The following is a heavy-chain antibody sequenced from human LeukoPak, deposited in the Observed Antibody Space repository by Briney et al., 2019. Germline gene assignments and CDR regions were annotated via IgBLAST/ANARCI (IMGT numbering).Heavy chain of an antibody. J-gene: IGHJ4*02. V-gene: IGHV3-53*01. CDR2: IYSDNT. Sequence: GGSLRLSCRGSGFPFGDWALSWVRQAPGKGLEWVSFIYSDNTHYSDSVKGRFTISRDNSKNTLYLQMNSLRAEDTAVYYCARRAGAYSHPYDYWGQGTLVTVSS. D-gene: IGHD4/OR15-4a*01. CDR1: GFPFGDWA. CDR3: ARRAGAYSHPYDY.